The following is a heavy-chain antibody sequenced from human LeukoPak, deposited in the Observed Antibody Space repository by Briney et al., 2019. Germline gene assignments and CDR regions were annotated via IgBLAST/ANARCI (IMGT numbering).Heavy chain of an antibody. CDR1: GFTFSSYW. D-gene: IGHD2-2*01. V-gene: IGHV3-7*01. J-gene: IGHJ4*02. CDR2: IKQDGSEK. CDR3: ARREDIVVVPADHVLYYFDY. Sequence: GGSLRLSCAASGFTFSSYWMSWVRQAPGKGLEWVANIKQDGSEKYYADSVKGRFTISRDNAKNSLYLQMNSPRAEDTAVYYCARREDIVVVPADHVLYYFDYWGQGTLVTVSS.